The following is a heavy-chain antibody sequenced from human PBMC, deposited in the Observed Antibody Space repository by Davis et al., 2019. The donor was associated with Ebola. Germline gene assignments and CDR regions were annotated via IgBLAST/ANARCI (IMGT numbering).Heavy chain of an antibody. CDR2: ISSNGGRT. J-gene: IGHJ4*02. Sequence: AGSLTLSCAVSGFTFSSYWMSWVCQPPGKGLGYVSAISSNGGRTYHANSVKGRSTIARDNSKNTRYLQMNSLGAEDTAVYYCARGGLRDYGKFDYWGQGTLVTVSS. CDR1: GFTFSSYW. V-gene: IGHV3-64*01. CDR3: ARGGLRDYGKFDY. D-gene: IGHD4-17*01.